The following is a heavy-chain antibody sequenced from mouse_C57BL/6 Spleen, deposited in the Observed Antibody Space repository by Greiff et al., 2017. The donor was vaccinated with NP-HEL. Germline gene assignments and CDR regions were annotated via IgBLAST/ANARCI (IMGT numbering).Heavy chain of an antibody. Sequence: VQLQQSGPELVKPGASVKISCKASGYAFSSSWMNRVKQRPGKGLEWIGRIYPGDGDTNYNGKFKGKATLTADKSSSTAYMQRSSLTSEDSAVYFCARILYDYEESYWGQGTLVTVSA. J-gene: IGHJ3*01. D-gene: IGHD2-4*01. V-gene: IGHV1-82*01. CDR3: ARILYDYEESY. CDR2: IYPGDGDT. CDR1: GYAFSSSW.